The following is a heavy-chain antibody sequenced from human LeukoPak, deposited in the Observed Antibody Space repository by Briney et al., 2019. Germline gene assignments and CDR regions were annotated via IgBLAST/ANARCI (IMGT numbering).Heavy chain of an antibody. CDR2: IYHSGST. D-gene: IGHD3-10*01. Sequence: TSETLSLTCAVSGGSISSGGYSWSWIRQPPGKGLEWIGYIYHSGSTYYNPSLKSRVTISVDTSKNQFSLKLSSVTAADTAVYYCAREVRDGASHAFDIWGQGTMVTVSS. CDR1: GGSISSGGYS. V-gene: IGHV4-30-2*01. CDR3: AREVRDGASHAFDI. J-gene: IGHJ3*02.